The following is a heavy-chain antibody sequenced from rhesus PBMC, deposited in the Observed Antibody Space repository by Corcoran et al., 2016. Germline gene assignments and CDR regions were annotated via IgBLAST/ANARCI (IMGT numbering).Heavy chain of an antibody. D-gene: IGHD6-31*01. CDR3: TSDPRGSGWFDY. J-gene: IGHJ4*01. CDR1: GGSISSSY. CDR2: IYGSVINT. Sequence: QLQLQESGPGLVKPSETLSVTCAVSGGSISSSYWSWIRQAPWKGLEWIGYIYGSVINTNYNPSLKSLVTRSVDTSKNQLSLRLSSVTAADTAVYFCTSDPRGSGWFDYWGQGVLVTVSS. V-gene: IGHV4-169*02.